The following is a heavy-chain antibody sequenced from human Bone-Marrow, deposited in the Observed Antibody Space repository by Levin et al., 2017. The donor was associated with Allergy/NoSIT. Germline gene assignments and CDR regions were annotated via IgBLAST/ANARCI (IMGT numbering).Heavy chain of an antibody. CDR1: GGPITSSYYY. Sequence: SQTLSLTCNVSGGPITSSYYYWAWIRQSPGMGLEWIGSLFDSGDTYYNPSPKSRVPIPQDVPKNQFSLNLNSVTAADTAVYYCASLSIGWLDEFDYWGQGILVSVSS. J-gene: IGHJ4*02. D-gene: IGHD6-25*01. CDR3: ASLSIGWLDEFDY. CDR2: LFDSGDT. V-gene: IGHV4-39*07.